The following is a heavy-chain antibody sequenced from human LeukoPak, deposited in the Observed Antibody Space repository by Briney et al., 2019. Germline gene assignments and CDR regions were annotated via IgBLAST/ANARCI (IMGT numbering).Heavy chain of an antibody. V-gene: IGHV3-48*01. Sequence: GGSLRLSCAASGFTFSSYSMNWVRQAPGKGLEWVSYISSSSSTIYYADSVKGRYTISRDNAKNSLYLQMNSLRAEDTAVYYCARDSDYWGQGTLVTVSS. CDR2: ISSSSSTI. CDR3: ARDSDY. CDR1: GFTFSSYS. J-gene: IGHJ4*02.